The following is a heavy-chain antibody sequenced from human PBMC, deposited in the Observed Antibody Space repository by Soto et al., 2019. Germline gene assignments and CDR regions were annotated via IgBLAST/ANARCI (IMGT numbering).Heavy chain of an antibody. J-gene: IGHJ5*02. CDR2: INHSGST. CDR1: GGSFSRFY. V-gene: IGHV4-34*01. CDR3: ARIRRGYSYFDLVKYNWFDT. D-gene: IGHD5-18*01. Sequence: PSETLSLTCAVYGGSFSRFYWSWIRQPPGKGLEWIGEINHSGSTNYNPSLKSRVTISVDTSKNQFSLKLSSVSGGATAEYYCARIRRGYSYFDLVKYNWFDTWGQGTVVTVS.